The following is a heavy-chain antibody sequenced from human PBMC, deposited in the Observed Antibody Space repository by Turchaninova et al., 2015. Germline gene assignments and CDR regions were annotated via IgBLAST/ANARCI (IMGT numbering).Heavy chain of an antibody. V-gene: IGHV3-30*02. CDR1: GFIFNTYY. CDR2: IRNERTKDKIKE. J-gene: IGHJ4*02. CDR3: AKGDF. Sequence: QVQLVESGGGVVQTGGSLRLSCGASGFIFNTYYRHWVRQTPGKGLEWLAFIRNERTKDKIKEYYADSVKGRFTISRDNSKNTLYLQMSSLRPEDTALYYCAKGDFWGQGTLVIVSS.